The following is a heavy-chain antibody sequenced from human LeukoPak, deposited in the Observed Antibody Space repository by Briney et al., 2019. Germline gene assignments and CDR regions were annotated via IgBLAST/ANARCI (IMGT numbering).Heavy chain of an antibody. V-gene: IGHV3-9*01. CDR1: GFTFDDYA. CDR3: AKDRVVFTSSTFSPDY. J-gene: IGHJ4*02. D-gene: IGHD2-2*01. Sequence: GRSLRLSCAGSGFTFDDYAMHWVRQAPGKGLEWVSGISWNSGSIGYADSVKGRFTISRDNAKNSLYLQMNSLRAEDTALYYCAKDRVVFTSSTFSPDYWGQGTLVTVSS. CDR2: ISWNSGSI.